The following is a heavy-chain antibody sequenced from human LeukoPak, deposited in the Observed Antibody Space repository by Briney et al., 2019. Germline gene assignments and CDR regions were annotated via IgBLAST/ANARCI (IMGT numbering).Heavy chain of an antibody. D-gene: IGHD3-10*01. J-gene: IGHJ3*02. CDR2: ISAYNGNT. Sequence: ASVKVSCKASGYTFTTYGVNWVRQAPGQGLEWMGWISAYNGNTNYAQKLQGRVTMTTDTSTSTVYMELRSLASDDTAVYYCASVNQYYSSGSYYSGAFDIWGQGTMVTVSS. CDR3: ASVNQYYSSGSYYSGAFDI. V-gene: IGHV1-18*01. CDR1: GYTFTTYG.